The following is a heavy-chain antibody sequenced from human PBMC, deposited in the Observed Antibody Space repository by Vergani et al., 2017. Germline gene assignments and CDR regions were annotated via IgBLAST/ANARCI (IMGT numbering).Heavy chain of an antibody. CDR2: IYHSGTT. J-gene: IGHJ2*01. V-gene: IGHV4-30-2*01. Sequence: QLQLRESGSGLVKPSQPLSLTCAVSGGSISSGGYSWSWIRQPPGKGLEWLGYIYHSGTTYYNPSLKSRVTISVDRSKNQVSLKLSSVTAADTAVYYCARATTGMKWAYPCCFDLWGRGTLVTVSS. CDR1: GGSISSGGYS. CDR3: ARATTGMKWAYPCCFDL. D-gene: IGHD4-17*01.